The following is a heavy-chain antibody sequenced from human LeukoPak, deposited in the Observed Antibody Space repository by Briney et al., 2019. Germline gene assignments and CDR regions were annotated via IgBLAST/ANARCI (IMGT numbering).Heavy chain of an antibody. CDR3: ARLSRVLGVITYFDY. Sequence: SETLSLTCTVSAYSISSSSYYWGWIRQPPGTGLEWIGSIYYSGSTYYNPSLKSRVTISVDTSKNQFSLKLSSVTAADTAVYYCARLSRVLGVITYFDYWGQGTLVTVSS. J-gene: IGHJ4*02. CDR1: AYSISSSSYY. CDR2: IYYSGST. D-gene: IGHD3-22*01. V-gene: IGHV4-39*01.